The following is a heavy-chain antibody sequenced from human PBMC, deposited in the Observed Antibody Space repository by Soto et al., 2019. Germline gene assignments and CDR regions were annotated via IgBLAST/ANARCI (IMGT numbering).Heavy chain of an antibody. V-gene: IGHV3-30*18. CDR1: GFTFSSYG. Sequence: PGGSLRLSCAASGFTFSSYGMHWVRQAPGKGLEWVAVISYDGSNKYYADSVKGRFTISRDNSKNTLYLQMNSLRAEDTAVYYCAKXSYDILTGYRSPNWCDPWGPGTMVTVSS. CDR2: ISYDGSNK. CDR3: AKXSYDILTGYRSPNWCDP. D-gene: IGHD3-9*01. J-gene: IGHJ5*02.